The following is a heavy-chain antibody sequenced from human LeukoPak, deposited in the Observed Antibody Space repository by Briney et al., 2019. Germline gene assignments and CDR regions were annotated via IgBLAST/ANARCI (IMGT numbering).Heavy chain of an antibody. V-gene: IGHV3-74*01. J-gene: IGHJ4*02. CDR1: GFALSNYW. CDR2: IKSDGITT. D-gene: IGHD3-3*01. CDR3: ARGMFGGYCTDY. Sequence: PGGSLRLSCAASGFALSNYWMSWVRQAPGKGLMWISRIKSDGITTNYADSVKGRFTISRDNAKNTVYLQMNNLRAEDTAVYYCARGMFGGYCTDYWGQGTWVPVSS.